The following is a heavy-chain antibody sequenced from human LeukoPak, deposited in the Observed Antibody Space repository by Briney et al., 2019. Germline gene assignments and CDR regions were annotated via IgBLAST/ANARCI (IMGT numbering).Heavy chain of an antibody. CDR3: AKYTSGTSYRGLDQ. J-gene: IGHJ4*02. V-gene: IGHV3-23*01. D-gene: IGHD3-10*01. Sequence: GGSLRLSCAASAFTFSRSAMSWVRQAPGKGLEWVSTIIGSAVNTYYADSVKGRFTISRDDSKNTVYLQMNSLRAEDTAVYSCAKYTSGTSYRGLDQWGQGTLVTVSS. CDR2: IIGSAVNT. CDR1: AFTFSRSA.